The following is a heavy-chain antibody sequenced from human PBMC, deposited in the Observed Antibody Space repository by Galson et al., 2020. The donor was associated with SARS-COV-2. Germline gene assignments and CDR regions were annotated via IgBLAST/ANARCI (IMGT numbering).Heavy chain of an antibody. CDR1: GGPISSSSYY. CDR3: ARQKVYCSGGSCYSFYFDY. D-gene: IGHD2-15*01. Sequence: ETSETLSLTCTVSGGPISSSSYYWGWIRQPPGKGLEWIGSLYYSGSTYYNPSLKSRVTISVDTSKNQFSLKLSSVTAADTAVYYCARQKVYCSGGSCYSFYFDYWGQGTLVTVSS. V-gene: IGHV4-39*01. J-gene: IGHJ4*02. CDR2: LYYSGST.